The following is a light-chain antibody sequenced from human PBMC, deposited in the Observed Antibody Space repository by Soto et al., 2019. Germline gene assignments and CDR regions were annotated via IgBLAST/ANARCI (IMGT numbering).Light chain of an antibody. CDR2: STS. Sequence: EIVMTQSPATLSVSPGERASLSCRASQRFGSSNLAWYQQKPGQAPRLLIYSTSSRATGIPDRFSGSGSGTDFTLTISRLEPEDFAVYYCQQYGNSPWTFGQGTTGDIK. CDR3: QQYGNSPWT. J-gene: IGKJ1*01. CDR1: QRFGSSN. V-gene: IGKV3-20*01.